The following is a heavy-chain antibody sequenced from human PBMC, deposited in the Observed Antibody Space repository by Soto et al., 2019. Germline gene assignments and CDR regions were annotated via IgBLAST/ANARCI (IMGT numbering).Heavy chain of an antibody. CDR2: VWYDGGNK. CDR3: SGCSGGACHQNYGMDV. J-gene: IGHJ6*02. D-gene: IGHD2-15*01. CDR1: GFTFRNYG. Sequence: QVQLVESGGGVVQPGRSLRLSCAASGFTFRNYGMHWVRQAPAKGLEWVALVWYDGGNKNYVDSVKGRFTISRDNSKNTLYLQMNSLRDEDTAVYYCSGCSGGACHQNYGMDVWGQGTTVTVSS. V-gene: IGHV3-33*01.